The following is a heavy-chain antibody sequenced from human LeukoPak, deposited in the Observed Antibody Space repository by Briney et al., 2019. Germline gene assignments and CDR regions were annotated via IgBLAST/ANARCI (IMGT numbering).Heavy chain of an antibody. Sequence: RSETLSLTSTVSGGSISSGDYYWSWIRQPPGTGLEWIGYIYYSGSTYYNPSLKSRVTISVDTSKNQFSLKLSSVTAADTAVYYCARDPSKHMYQLPTPGWFDPWGQGTLVTVSS. CDR2: IYYSGST. J-gene: IGHJ5*02. D-gene: IGHD2-2*01. V-gene: IGHV4-30-4*02. CDR3: ARDPSKHMYQLPTPGWFDP. CDR1: GGSISSGDYY.